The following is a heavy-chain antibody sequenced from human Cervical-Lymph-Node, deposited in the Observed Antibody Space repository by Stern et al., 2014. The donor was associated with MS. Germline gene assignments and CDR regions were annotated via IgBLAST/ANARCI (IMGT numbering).Heavy chain of an antibody. Sequence: QLVESGAEVKEPGASVKVSCKASGYTFTDYYMHWVRQAPGQGLEWMGWINPNSGGTNYAQKFQGWVTMTRDTSLSTAYMDLSRLRSDDTAVYYCARGGRSSGWSPPDAFDLWGQGTMVTVSS. CDR1: GYTFTDYY. CDR2: INPNSGGT. D-gene: IGHD6-19*01. J-gene: IGHJ3*01. CDR3: ARGGRSSGWSPPDAFDL. V-gene: IGHV1-2*04.